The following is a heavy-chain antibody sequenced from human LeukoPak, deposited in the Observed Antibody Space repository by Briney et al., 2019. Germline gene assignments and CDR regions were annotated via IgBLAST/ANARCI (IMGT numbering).Heavy chain of an antibody. Sequence: PSETLSLTCTVSGGSISSYYWSWIRQPPGKGLEWIGYIYYSGSTNYNPSLKSRVTISVDTSKNQFSLKLSSVTAADTAVYYCATSAAPLRAFDIWGQGTMVTVSS. D-gene: IGHD6-13*01. CDR3: ATSAAPLRAFDI. V-gene: IGHV4-59*08. J-gene: IGHJ3*02. CDR1: GGSISSYY. CDR2: IYYSGST.